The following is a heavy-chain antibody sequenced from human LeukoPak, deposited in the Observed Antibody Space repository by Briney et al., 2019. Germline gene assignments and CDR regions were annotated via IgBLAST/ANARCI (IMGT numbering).Heavy chain of an antibody. J-gene: IGHJ4*02. CDR2: ISSSGSTI. CDR1: GFTFSDYY. Sequence: GGSLRLSCAASGFTFSDYYMSWIRQAPGKGLEWVSYISSSGSTIYYADSVKGRFTISRDNAENSLYLQMNSLRAEDTAVYYCTTEPSPYDSSGYPHFDYWGQGTLVTVSS. V-gene: IGHV3-11*01. D-gene: IGHD3-22*01. CDR3: TTEPSPYDSSGYPHFDY.